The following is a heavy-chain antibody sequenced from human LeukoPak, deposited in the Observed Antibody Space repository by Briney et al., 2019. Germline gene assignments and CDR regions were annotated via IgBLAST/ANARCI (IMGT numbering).Heavy chain of an antibody. D-gene: IGHD2-21*02. V-gene: IGHV1-69*05. CDR1: GGTFSSYA. Sequence: ASVKVSCKASGGTFSSYAISWVRQAPGQGLEWMGGIIPIFGTANYAQKFQGRVTITTDESTSTAYMELSSLRSEDTAVYYCGRGHCGGDCYIFDYWGQGTLVTVSS. CDR2: IIPIFGTA. CDR3: GRGHCGGDCYIFDY. J-gene: IGHJ4*02.